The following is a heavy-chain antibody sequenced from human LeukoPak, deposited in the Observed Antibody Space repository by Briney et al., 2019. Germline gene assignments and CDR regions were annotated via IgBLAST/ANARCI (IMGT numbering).Heavy chain of an antibody. D-gene: IGHD2-15*01. CDR1: GFTFTTYA. J-gene: IGHJ3*02. V-gene: IGHV3-23*01. CDR2: ISNSGVST. Sequence: GGSLRLSCEPSGFTFTTYAMSWVRQAPGKGLEWVSAISNSGVSTYYADSVKGRFTISRDNSKNTLHLQMNSLRAEDTAVYYCARACSGGTCYLAAFDIWGQGTMVTVSS. CDR3: ARACSGGTCYLAAFDI.